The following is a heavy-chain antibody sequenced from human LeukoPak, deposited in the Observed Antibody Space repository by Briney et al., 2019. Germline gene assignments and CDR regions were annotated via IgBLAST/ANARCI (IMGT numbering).Heavy chain of an antibody. Sequence: LETLSLTCTVSGGSISSSSYYWGWIRQPPGKGLEWIGSIYYSGSTYYNPSLKSRVTISVDTSKNQFSLKLSSVTAADTAVYYCARQDYDILTGSSSFDPWGQGTLVTVSS. CDR1: GGSISSSSYY. CDR3: ARQDYDILTGSSSFDP. D-gene: IGHD3-9*01. V-gene: IGHV4-39*01. J-gene: IGHJ5*02. CDR2: IYYSGST.